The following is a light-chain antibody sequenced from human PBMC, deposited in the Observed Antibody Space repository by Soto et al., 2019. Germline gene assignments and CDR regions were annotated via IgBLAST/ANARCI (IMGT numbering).Light chain of an antibody. Sequence: QSVLTQPPSVSGAPGQRVTISCTGGSSNFGAGYDVHWYQQLPGTAPKLLIYTNTNRPSGVPDRFSGSKSGTSASLAISGLQYEDEADYYCAAWDDSMNGHVFGTGTKVTVL. J-gene: IGLJ1*01. CDR1: SSNFGAGYD. CDR2: TNT. CDR3: AAWDDSMNGHV. V-gene: IGLV1-40*01.